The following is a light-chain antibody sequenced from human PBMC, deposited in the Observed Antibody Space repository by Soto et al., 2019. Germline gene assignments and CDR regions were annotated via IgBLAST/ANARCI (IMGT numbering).Light chain of an antibody. J-gene: IGKJ2*01. CDR2: DAS. V-gene: IGKV3-15*01. Sequence: EIVMTQSPVTLSVSPGERATLSCRANQSVSSKLAWYQHKPGRAPKLLIYDASTRATGIPARFSGSGSGAEFTLTISSLQSEDFAVYYCQQYNIWPSYTFGQGTKLEI. CDR3: QQYNIWPSYT. CDR1: QSVSSK.